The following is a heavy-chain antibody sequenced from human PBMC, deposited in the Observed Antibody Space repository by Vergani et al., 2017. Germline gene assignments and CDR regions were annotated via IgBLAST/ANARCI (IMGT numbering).Heavy chain of an antibody. Sequence: QVQLQESVPGLVKPSHTLSLTCSVSRDSISSGVYYWNWVRQHPGKGLEWIGYIYSTGSTHHNPSLRRRINMSVDTSKNQFSLKLNSVTAADTVMYYCARRGGYDEGDAFRIGYFDSWGPGILVTVSS. D-gene: IGHD3-16*01. CDR3: ARRGGYDEGDAFRIGYFDS. CDR1: RDSISSGVYY. V-gene: IGHV4-31*03. CDR2: IYSTGST. J-gene: IGHJ4*02.